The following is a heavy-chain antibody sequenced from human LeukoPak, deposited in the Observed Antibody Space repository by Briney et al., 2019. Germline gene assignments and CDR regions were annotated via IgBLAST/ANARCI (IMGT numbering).Heavy chain of an antibody. V-gene: IGHV3-21*05. Sequence: GGSLRLSCAASGFTFSTYAMNWVRQAPGKGLEWVSYISSSSSYTNYADSVKGRFTISRDNAKNSLYLQMNSLRAEDTAVYYCARDGTVPPDYWGQGTLVTVSS. J-gene: IGHJ4*02. CDR3: ARDGTVPPDY. CDR2: ISSSSSYT. CDR1: GFTFSTYA. D-gene: IGHD4-17*01.